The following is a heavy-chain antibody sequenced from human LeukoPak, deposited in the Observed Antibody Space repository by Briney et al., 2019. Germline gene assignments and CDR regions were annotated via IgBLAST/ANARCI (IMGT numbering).Heavy chain of an antibody. D-gene: IGHD6-13*01. CDR1: GGTFSSYA. CDR3: ARGSKRGIAASGVDY. Sequence: ASVKVSCKASGGTFSSYAISWVRQAPGQGLEWMGRIIPILGIANYAQKFQGRVTVTRDTSTSTVYMELSSLRSEDTAVYYCARGSKRGIAASGVDYWGQGTLVTVSS. V-gene: IGHV1-69*04. CDR2: IIPILGIA. J-gene: IGHJ4*02.